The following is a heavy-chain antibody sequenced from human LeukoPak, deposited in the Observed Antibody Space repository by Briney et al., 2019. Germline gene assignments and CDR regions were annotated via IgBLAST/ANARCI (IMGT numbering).Heavy chain of an antibody. CDR1: GGSISSYY. CDR2: IYYSGST. Sequence: SETLSLTCTVSGGSISSYYWSWIRQPPGKGLEWIGYIYYSGSTNYNPSLKSRVTISVDTSKNQFSLKLSSVTAADTAVYYCARGNIILRFLEWPTAFDIWGQGTMVTVSS. J-gene: IGHJ3*02. V-gene: IGHV4-59*01. CDR3: ARGNIILRFLEWPTAFDI. D-gene: IGHD3-3*01.